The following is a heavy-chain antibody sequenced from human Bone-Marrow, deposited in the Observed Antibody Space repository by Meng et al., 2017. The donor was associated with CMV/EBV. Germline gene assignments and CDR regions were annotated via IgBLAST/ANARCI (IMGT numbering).Heavy chain of an antibody. J-gene: IGHJ6*02. CDR1: GYTFTSYG. Sequence: ASVKVSCKASGYTFTSYGISWVRQAPGQGPEWMGWISTYNGNTNYAQKLQGRVTMTTDTSTSTAYMELRSLRSDDTAVYYCARDKVPGIAAAGPQGGSYYYGMDVWGQGTTVTVSS. V-gene: IGHV1-18*01. D-gene: IGHD6-13*01. CDR3: ARDKVPGIAAAGPQGGSYYYGMDV. CDR2: ISTYNGNT.